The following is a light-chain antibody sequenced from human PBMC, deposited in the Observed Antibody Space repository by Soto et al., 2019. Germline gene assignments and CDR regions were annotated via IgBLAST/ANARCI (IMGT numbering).Light chain of an antibody. CDR2: GAI. Sequence: DIQMTQSPSSLSASVGDRVTITCRASQSIGTYLNWYQQTPGKAPKLLIFGAISLERGVPSRFSGSGSGTDFTLTISSLQPEDVATYYCQYLNSFPLTFGGGTKVEIK. CDR3: QYLNSFPLT. J-gene: IGKJ4*01. CDR1: QSIGTY. V-gene: IGKV1-39*01.